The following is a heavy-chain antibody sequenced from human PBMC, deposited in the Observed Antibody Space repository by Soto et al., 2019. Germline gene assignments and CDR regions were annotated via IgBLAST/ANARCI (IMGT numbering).Heavy chain of an antibody. CDR2: IFGGGGGT. Sequence: EVQLLESGGGLVQPGGSLRLSCAVSGFTFSNYAVGWVRQAPGMGLEWVSSIFGGGGGTYYTDSVKGRFTISRDSSGNTVFLQMNSLRAEDTALYYCAKYGSRPSPHYLDYWGQGTLVTVSS. V-gene: IGHV3-23*01. CDR3: AKYGSRPSPHYLDY. CDR1: GFTFSNYA. J-gene: IGHJ4*02. D-gene: IGHD6-13*01.